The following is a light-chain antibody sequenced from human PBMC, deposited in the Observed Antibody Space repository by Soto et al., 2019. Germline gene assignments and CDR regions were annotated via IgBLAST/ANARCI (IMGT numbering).Light chain of an antibody. Sequence: QSALTQPASVSGSPGQSITITCTGTSSDVGSYNYVSWYQQHPGRAPKFMIYEVTNRPSGVSNRLSASKSGNTASLTISGLQAEDEADYYCASYTTSSTLVFGGGTKVTVL. CDR2: EVT. CDR3: ASYTTSSTLV. CDR1: SSDVGSYNY. V-gene: IGLV2-14*01. J-gene: IGLJ2*01.